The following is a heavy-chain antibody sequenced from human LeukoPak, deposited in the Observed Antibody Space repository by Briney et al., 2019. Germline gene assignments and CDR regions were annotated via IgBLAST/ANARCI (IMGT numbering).Heavy chain of an antibody. D-gene: IGHD6-19*01. CDR2: IYYSGST. J-gene: IGHJ4*02. Sequence: PSETLSLTCTVSGASVNSGSSYWSWIRQPPGKRLEWIGYIYYSGSTNYNPSLKSRVTISVDTSKNQFSLKLSSVTAADTAVYYCASVRAVAGLDYWGQGTLVTVSS. CDR1: GASVNSGSSY. V-gene: IGHV4-61*01. CDR3: ASVRAVAGLDY.